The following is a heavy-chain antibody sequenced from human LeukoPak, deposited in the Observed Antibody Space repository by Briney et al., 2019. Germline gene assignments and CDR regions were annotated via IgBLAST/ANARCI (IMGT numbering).Heavy chain of an antibody. V-gene: IGHV3-23*01. Sequence: GGSLRLSCAASGFTFSSYAMSWVRQAPGNGLEWVSAISGSGGSTYYADSVKGRFTISRDNSKNTLYLQMNSLRAEDTAVYYCAKDTGDSSGYYPGEYFQHWGQGTLVTVSS. CDR2: ISGSGGST. D-gene: IGHD3-22*01. CDR3: AKDTGDSSGYYPGEYFQH. CDR1: GFTFSSYA. J-gene: IGHJ1*01.